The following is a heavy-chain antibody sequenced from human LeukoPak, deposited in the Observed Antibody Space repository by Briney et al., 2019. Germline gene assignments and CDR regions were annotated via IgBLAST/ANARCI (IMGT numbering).Heavy chain of an antibody. CDR1: GYTFTGYY. J-gene: IGHJ1*01. Sequence: ASVRVSCKASGYTFTGYYIHWVRQAPGQGLEWMGRINPNSGGTNYAQKFQGRVTMTRDTSISTAYMELSRLRSDDTAVYYCARYYDSSGYSSEYFQHWAQGPLVTVSS. D-gene: IGHD3-22*01. CDR3: ARYYDSSGYSSEYFQH. V-gene: IGHV1-2*06. CDR2: INPNSGGT.